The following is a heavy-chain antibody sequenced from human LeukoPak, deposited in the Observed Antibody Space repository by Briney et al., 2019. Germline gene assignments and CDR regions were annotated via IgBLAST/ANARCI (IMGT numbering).Heavy chain of an antibody. J-gene: IGHJ6*03. CDR2: ITGDAGRT. CDR3: AKDAKRISPIYFMDV. V-gene: IGHV3-43*02. Sequence: GGSLRLSCAASGFAFDDYAMHWVRLAPGKGLEWVSLITGDAGRTYYADSVKGRFTISRDNSRSSLYLQMDSLTTEDTAFYYCAKDAKRISPIYFMDVWGKGTTVTVSS. D-gene: IGHD2-15*01. CDR1: GFAFDDYA.